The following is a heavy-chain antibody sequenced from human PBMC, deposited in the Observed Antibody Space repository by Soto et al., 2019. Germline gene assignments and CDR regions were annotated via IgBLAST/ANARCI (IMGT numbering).Heavy chain of an antibody. CDR2: IVSSSNTI. J-gene: IGHJ6*02. CDR1: GFTFNNYN. V-gene: IGHV3-48*02. CDR3: VRVPETFYYGMDV. Sequence: EVQLVESGGGLVQSGGSLRLSCTASGFTFNNYNMNWVRQAPGMGLEWLSYIVSSSNTIYYADSVKGRFTISRDNAKNSLYLQMNSLRDEDTAVYYCVRVPETFYYGMDVWGRGTTVTVSS.